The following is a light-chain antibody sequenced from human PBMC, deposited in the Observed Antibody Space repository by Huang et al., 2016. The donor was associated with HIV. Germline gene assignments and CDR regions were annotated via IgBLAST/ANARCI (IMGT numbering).Light chain of an antibody. J-gene: IGKJ1*01. CDR3: LQHNTYPWT. CDR1: QDISNY. V-gene: IGKV1-17*03. Sequence: DIQMTQSPSAVSASVGDTVTITCRASQDISNYLVWFQQKPGKGPKRLIYAASNLQSGVPSRVSGSGSGKEFTLTISSLQPEDFATYYCLQHNTYPWTFGQGTKVEIK. CDR2: AAS.